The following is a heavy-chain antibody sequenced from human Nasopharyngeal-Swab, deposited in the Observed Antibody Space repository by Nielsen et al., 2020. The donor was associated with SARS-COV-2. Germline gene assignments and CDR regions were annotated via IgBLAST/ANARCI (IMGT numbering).Heavy chain of an antibody. V-gene: IGHV4-59*08. J-gene: IGHJ4*02. CDR3: VRHEGGTTLDY. CDR2: ISYSGST. Sequence: WIRQPPGKGLEWIGHISYSGSTHYDPSFRSRVTMSVDTSKNQFSLKLTSVTAADTAVYYCVRHEGGTTLDYWGQGTLVIVSS. D-gene: IGHD1-7*01.